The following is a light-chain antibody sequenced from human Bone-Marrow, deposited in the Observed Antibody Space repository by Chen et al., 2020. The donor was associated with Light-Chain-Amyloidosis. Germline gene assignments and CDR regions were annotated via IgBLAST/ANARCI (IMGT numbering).Light chain of an antibody. CDR2: EVS. J-gene: IGLJ1*01. V-gene: IGLV2-8*01. CDR3: SSYAGSNNFV. Sequence: QSALAQPPSASGSPGQSVTISCAGTSSDVGDYKYVSWYQQHPDKAPKRMIYEVSKRPSGVPDRFSGSKSGNTASLTVSELQAEDEADYYCSSYAGSNNFVFGPGTKVTVL. CDR1: SSDVGDYKY.